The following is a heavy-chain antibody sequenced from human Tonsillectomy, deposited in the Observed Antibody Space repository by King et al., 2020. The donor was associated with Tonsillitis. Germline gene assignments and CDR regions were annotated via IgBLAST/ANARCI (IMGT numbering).Heavy chain of an antibody. D-gene: IGHD6-19*01. CDR1: SGSISSASYY. Sequence: LQLQESGPGLVKPSETLSLTCTVSSGSISSASYYWGWIRLPPGMGLEWIGGVYYRGGTYYNPSLKSRVTISVDPSKNQFSLKLSPVTAADTAVYYCARIQWLANYYYYYMDVWGEGTTVTVSS. CDR2: VYYRGGT. V-gene: IGHV4-39*01. CDR3: ARIQWLANYYYYYMDV. J-gene: IGHJ6*03.